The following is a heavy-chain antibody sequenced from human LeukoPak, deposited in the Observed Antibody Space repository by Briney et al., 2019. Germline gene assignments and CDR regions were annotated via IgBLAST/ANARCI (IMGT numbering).Heavy chain of an antibody. CDR3: ADNGRDYYYYGMDV. CDR1: GFTFSSYA. J-gene: IGHJ6*02. CDR2: ISGSGGST. D-gene: IGHD2-8*01. V-gene: IGHV3-23*01. Sequence: PGGSLRLSCAASGFTFSSYAMSWVRQAPGKGLEWVSAISGSGGSTYYADSVKGRFTISRDNSKNTLYLQMNSLRAEDTAVYYCADNGRDYYYYGMDVWGQGTTVTVSS.